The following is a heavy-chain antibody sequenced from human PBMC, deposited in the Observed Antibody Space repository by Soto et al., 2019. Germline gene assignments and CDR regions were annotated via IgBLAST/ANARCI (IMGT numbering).Heavy chain of an antibody. CDR2: IYHSGST. CDR3: ASSSSEFGWFDP. V-gene: IGHV4-4*02. D-gene: IGHD6-6*01. CDR1: SGTSISSNW. J-gene: IGHJ5*02. Sequence: SETHSLTCAVSSGTSISSNWWSWVRQPPGKGLEWIGEIYHSGSTNYNPSLKSRVTISVDKSKNQFSLKLSSVTAADTAVYYCASSSSEFGWFDPWGQGTLVTVSS.